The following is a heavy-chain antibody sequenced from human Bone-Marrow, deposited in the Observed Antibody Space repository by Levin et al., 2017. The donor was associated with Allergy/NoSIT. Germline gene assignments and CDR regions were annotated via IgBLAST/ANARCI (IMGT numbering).Heavy chain of an antibody. Sequence: QLGESLKISCAASGFIFKSYAMSWVRQAPGKGLEWVSSISGSSDGTFYADSVKGRFTISRDNSKNTLFLQMNSLRADDTAVYYCAQGISVSSGPRYYFDYWGQGTLVSVSS. J-gene: IGHJ4*02. V-gene: IGHV3-23*01. CDR3: AQGISVSSGPRYYFDY. D-gene: IGHD3-22*01. CDR2: ISGSSDGT. CDR1: GFIFKSYA.